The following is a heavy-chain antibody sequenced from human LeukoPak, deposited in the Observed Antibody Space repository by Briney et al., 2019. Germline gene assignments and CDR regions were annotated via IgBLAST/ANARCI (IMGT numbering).Heavy chain of an antibody. J-gene: IGHJ3*02. CDR1: GFTFSSYA. Sequence: GGSLRLSCAASGFTFSSYAMHWVRQAPGKGLEWVAVISYDGSNKYYADSVKGRFTISRDNSKNTLYLQMNSLRAEDTAVYYCARNHDYGDYSASNDAFDIWGQGTMVTVS. V-gene: IGHV3-30*04. D-gene: IGHD4-17*01. CDR3: ARNHDYGDYSASNDAFDI. CDR2: ISYDGSNK.